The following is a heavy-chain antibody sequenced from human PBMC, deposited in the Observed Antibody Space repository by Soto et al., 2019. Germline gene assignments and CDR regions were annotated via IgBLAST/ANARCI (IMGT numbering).Heavy chain of an antibody. CDR1: GGTFSSYA. V-gene: IGHV1-69*06. Sequence: SVKVSCKASGGTFSSYAISWVRQAPGQGLEWMGGIIPIFGTANYAQKFQGRITITADKSTSTAYMELSSLRSEDTAVYYCATLYDILTGYYDYWGQGTLVTVSS. D-gene: IGHD3-9*01. CDR2: IIPIFGTA. J-gene: IGHJ4*02. CDR3: ATLYDILTGYYDY.